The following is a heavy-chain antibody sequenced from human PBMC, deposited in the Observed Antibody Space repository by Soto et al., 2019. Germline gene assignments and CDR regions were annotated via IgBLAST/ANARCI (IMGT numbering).Heavy chain of an antibody. CDR3: ARDIVVVPAATRTRFDY. Sequence: GASVKVSCKASGYTFTSYGISWVRQAPGQGLEWMGWISAYNGNTNYAQKLQGRVTMTTDTSTSTAYMELRSLRSDDTAVYYCARDIVVVPAATRTRFDYWGQGTLVTVSS. CDR1: GYTFTSYG. D-gene: IGHD2-2*01. V-gene: IGHV1-18*01. CDR2: ISAYNGNT. J-gene: IGHJ4*02.